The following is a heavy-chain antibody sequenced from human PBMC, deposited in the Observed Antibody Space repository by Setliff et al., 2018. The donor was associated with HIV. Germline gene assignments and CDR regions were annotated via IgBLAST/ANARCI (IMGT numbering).Heavy chain of an antibody. Sequence: PSQTLSLTCAISGDSVLSSRAAWNWIRQSPSGGLEWLGRIYYRSKWYSEYAVSVKSRLTIKPDTLENRFSLQLSSVTPEDAAVYFCARDCDPSRYYSLSLFDFWGQGTPVTVSS. CDR1: GDSVLSSRAA. D-gene: IGHD3-22*01. J-gene: IGHJ4*02. V-gene: IGHV6-1*01. CDR2: IYYRSKWYS. CDR3: ARDCDPSRYYSLSLFDF.